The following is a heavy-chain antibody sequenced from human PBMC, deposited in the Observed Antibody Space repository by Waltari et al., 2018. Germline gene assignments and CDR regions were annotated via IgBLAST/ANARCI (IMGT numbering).Heavy chain of an antibody. Sequence: QVQLQQWGAGLLKPSETLSLPCAVYGGSFSGYYWRWIRQPPGKGLEWSGEINHSGSTNYNPSLKSRVTRSVDTSKNQFSLKVSSVTAADTAVYYCARVPLYYYDSSGYFDYWGQGTLVTVSS. D-gene: IGHD3-22*01. CDR2: INHSGST. J-gene: IGHJ4*02. CDR1: GGSFSGYY. CDR3: ARVPLYYYDSSGYFDY. V-gene: IGHV4-34*01.